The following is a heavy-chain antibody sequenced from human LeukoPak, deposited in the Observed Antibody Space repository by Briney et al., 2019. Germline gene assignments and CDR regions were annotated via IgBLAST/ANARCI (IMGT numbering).Heavy chain of an antibody. V-gene: IGHV1-18*01. CDR3: ARDVPGSIGTTARFDP. CDR2: ISTYNGNT. D-gene: IGHD1-1*01. J-gene: IGHJ5*02. Sequence: ASVKVSCKSSGYTSSGYGISWMRQAPGQGLEWMGWISTYNGNTNYAQKFQGRVTMTTDTSTSTAYMELRSLRSDDTAVYYCARDVPGSIGTTARFDPWGQGTLVTVSS. CDR1: GYTSSGYG.